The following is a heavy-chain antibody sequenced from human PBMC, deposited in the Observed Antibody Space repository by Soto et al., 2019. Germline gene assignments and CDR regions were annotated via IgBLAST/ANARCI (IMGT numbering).Heavy chain of an antibody. D-gene: IGHD6-6*01. CDR2: IWYDGTSK. CDR1: GFTFRNHA. J-gene: IGHJ4*02. CDR3: ARDQGVVIIKDH. Sequence: QVQLVESGGGVVQPGRSLRLSCAASGFTFRNHAMNWVRQAPGKGLEWVGLIWYDGTSKYYADSVKGRFTISRDNSKNTLYLEMNSLRVEDTAIYYCARDQGVVIIKDHWGQGTLVTVSS. V-gene: IGHV3-33*08.